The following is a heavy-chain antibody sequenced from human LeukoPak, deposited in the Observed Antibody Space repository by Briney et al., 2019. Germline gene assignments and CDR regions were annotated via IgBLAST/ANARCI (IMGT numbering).Heavy chain of an antibody. J-gene: IGHJ3*02. V-gene: IGHV3-21*01. CDR2: ISPGSSYI. Sequence: PGGSLRLSCAASGFTFSSYNINWVRQAPGRGLEWVSSISPGSSYIYYADSVKGQFTISRDNAKNSLYLQMNSLKAEDTAVYYRARDRYSCILDAFDIWGQGTMVTVSS. CDR1: GFTFSSYN. CDR3: ARDRYSCILDAFDI. D-gene: IGHD1-1*01.